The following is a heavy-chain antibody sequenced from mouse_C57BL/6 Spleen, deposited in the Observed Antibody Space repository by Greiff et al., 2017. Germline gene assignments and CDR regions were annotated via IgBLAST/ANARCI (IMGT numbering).Heavy chain of an antibody. CDR1: GYTFTDYE. V-gene: IGHV1-15*01. CDR3: TYYYGSRPVYFDY. J-gene: IGHJ2*01. Sequence: VKLMESGAELVRPGASVTLSCKASGYTFTDYEMHWVKQTPVHGLEWIGAIDPETGGTAYNQKFKGKAILTADKSSSTAYMELRSLTSEDSAVYYCTYYYGSRPVYFDYWGQGTTLTVSS. D-gene: IGHD1-1*01. CDR2: IDPETGGT.